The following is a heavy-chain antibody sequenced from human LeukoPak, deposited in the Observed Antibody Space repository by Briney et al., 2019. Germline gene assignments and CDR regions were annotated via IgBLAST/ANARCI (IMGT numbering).Heavy chain of an antibody. CDR2: INHSGST. CDR3: ARGRGTIFGVANVPRYYYYYMDV. Sequence: SETLSLTCAVYGGSLSGYYWSWIRQPPGKGLEWIGEINHSGSTNYNPSLKSRVTISVDTSKNQFSLKLSSVTAADTAVYYCARGRGTIFGVANVPRYYYYYMDVWGKGTTVTVSS. D-gene: IGHD3-3*01. J-gene: IGHJ6*03. CDR1: GGSLSGYY. V-gene: IGHV4-34*01.